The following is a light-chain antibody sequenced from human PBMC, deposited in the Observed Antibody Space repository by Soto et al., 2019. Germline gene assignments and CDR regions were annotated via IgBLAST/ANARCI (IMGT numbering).Light chain of an antibody. CDR2: DAS. V-gene: IGKV1-33*01. CDR3: QQSDNLPIT. Sequence: DFQMTQSPSSLSASVGDRVTITCPASQDISNYLNWYQQKPGRAPKLLIYDASTLERGVPSRFSGTGSGTLFTFAISSLQPEDIGIYYCQQSDNLPITFGQGTRLEIK. CDR1: QDISNY. J-gene: IGKJ5*01.